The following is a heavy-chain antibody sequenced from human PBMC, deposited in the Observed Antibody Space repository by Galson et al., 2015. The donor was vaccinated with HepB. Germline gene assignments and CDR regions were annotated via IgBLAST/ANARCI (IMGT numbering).Heavy chain of an antibody. CDR1: GFTFSSYS. CDR3: ARTHIVATTPLADY. CDR2: ISSSSSYI. V-gene: IGHV3-21*01. D-gene: IGHD5-12*01. J-gene: IGHJ4*02. Sequence: SLRLSCAASGFTFSSYSMNWVRQAPGKGLEWVSSISSSSSYIYYADSVKGRFTISRDNAKNSLYLQMNSLRAEDTAVYYCARTHIVATTPLADYWGQGTLVTVSS.